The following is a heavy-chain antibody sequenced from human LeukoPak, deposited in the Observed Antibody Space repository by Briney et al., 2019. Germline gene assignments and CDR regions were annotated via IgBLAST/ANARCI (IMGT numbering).Heavy chain of an antibody. CDR3: ARYCSGGSCYYYFDY. V-gene: IGHV1-18*01. CDR1: GYTFTSCG. CDR2: ISAYNGNT. J-gene: IGHJ4*02. D-gene: IGHD2-15*01. Sequence: ASVKVSCKASGYTFTSCGISWVRQAPGQGLEWMGWISAYNGNTNYAQKLQGRVTMTTDTSTSTAYMELRSLRSDDTAVYYCARYCSGGSCYYYFDYWGQGTLVTVSS.